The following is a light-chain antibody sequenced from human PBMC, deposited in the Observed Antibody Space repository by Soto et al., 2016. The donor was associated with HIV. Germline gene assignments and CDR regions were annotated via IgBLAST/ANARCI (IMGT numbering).Light chain of an antibody. J-gene: IGKJ1*01. CDR1: QSISSY. Sequence: DIQMTQPPSSLSASIGDRVIITCRASQSISSYLNWYQQKPGKAPKLLIYAASNLQSGVPSRFSGSGSGTDFTLTISSLQPEDFATYYCQQYYSTPWTFGQGTKVEIK. CDR2: AAS. CDR3: QQYYSTPWT. V-gene: IGKV1-39*01.